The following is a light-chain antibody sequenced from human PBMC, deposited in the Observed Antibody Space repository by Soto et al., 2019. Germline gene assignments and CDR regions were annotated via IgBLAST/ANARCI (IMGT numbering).Light chain of an antibody. Sequence: QSALTQPASVSGSPGQSITISCTGTSSDVGRYNYVSWYQQHPGKAPKLMIYEVRNRPSGVSNRFSGSKSANTASLTISGLQAEDEADYYFSSYASSNSLVFGGGTKLTVL. CDR2: EVR. CDR3: SSYASSNSLV. CDR1: SSDVGRYNY. V-gene: IGLV2-14*01. J-gene: IGLJ2*01.